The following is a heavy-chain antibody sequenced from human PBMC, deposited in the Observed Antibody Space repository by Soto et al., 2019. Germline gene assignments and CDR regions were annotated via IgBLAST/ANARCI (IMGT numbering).Heavy chain of an antibody. D-gene: IGHD5-18*01. V-gene: IGHV3-23*01. Sequence: SLRLSCAASGFTFSSYAMSWVRQAPGKGLEWVSAISGSGGSTYYADSVKGRFTISRDNSKNTLYLQMNSLRAEDTAVYYCATFLSKQLWFLGDYWGQGTLVTVSS. J-gene: IGHJ4*02. CDR2: ISGSGGST. CDR3: ATFLSKQLWFLGDY. CDR1: GFTFSSYA.